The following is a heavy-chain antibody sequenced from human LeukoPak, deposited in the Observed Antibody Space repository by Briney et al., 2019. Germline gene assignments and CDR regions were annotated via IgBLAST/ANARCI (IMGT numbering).Heavy chain of an antibody. CDR2: INPNSGGT. J-gene: IGHJ4*02. D-gene: IGHD5-18*01. Sequence: ASVKVSCKASGYTFTGYYMHWVRQAPGQGLEWMGWINPNSGGTNYAQKFQGRVTMTRDTSISTAYMELSRLRSDDTAVYYCARGSPIQVDTAMVLAEDWGQGTLVTVSS. CDR1: GYTFTGYY. CDR3: ARGSPIQVDTAMVLAED. V-gene: IGHV1-2*02.